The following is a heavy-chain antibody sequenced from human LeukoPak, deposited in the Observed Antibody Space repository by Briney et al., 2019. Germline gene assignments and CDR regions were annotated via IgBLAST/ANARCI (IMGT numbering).Heavy chain of an antibody. CDR3: ATSTVNYGDYHFDY. CDR2: ISSSSSYI. Sequence: GGSLRLSCAASGFTFSSYSMNWVRQAPGKGLEWVSSISSSSSYIYYADSVKGRFTISRDNAKNSLYPQMNSLRAEDTAVYYCATSTVNYGDYHFDYWGQGTLVTVSS. V-gene: IGHV3-21*01. CDR1: GFTFSSYS. J-gene: IGHJ4*02. D-gene: IGHD4-17*01.